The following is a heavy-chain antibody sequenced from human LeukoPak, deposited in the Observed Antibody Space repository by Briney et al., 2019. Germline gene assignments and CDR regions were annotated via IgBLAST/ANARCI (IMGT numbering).Heavy chain of an antibody. V-gene: IGHV3-23*01. CDR2: ISGSGGST. CDR3: ASYYDILTGYYSRDAFDI. Sequence: GGSLRLSCAASGFTFSSYAMSWVRQAPGKGLEWVLAISGSGGSTYYADSVKGRFTISRDNSKNTLYLQMNSLRAEDTAVYYCASYYDILTGYYSRDAFDIWGQGTMVTVSS. J-gene: IGHJ3*02. D-gene: IGHD3-9*01. CDR1: GFTFSSYA.